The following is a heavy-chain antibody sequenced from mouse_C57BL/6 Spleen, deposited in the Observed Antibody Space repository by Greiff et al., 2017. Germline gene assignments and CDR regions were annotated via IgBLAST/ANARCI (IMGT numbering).Heavy chain of an antibody. J-gene: IGHJ4*01. CDR3: ARGSAYDDYAMDY. CDR2: INPSSGST. CDR1: GYTFTSYW. Sequence: QVQLQQPGAELAKPGASVKLSCKASGYTFTSYWMHWVKQRPGQGLEWIGYINPSSGSTKYNQKFKDKATLTADKSSSTAYMQLSSLTYEDSAVYYCARGSAYDDYAMDYWGRGTSVTVSS. D-gene: IGHD2-12*01. V-gene: IGHV1-7*01.